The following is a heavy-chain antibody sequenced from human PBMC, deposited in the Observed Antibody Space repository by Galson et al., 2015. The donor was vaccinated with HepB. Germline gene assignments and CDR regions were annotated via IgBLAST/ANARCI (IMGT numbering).Heavy chain of an antibody. D-gene: IGHD2-2*03. Sequence: SVKVSCKVSGYTLTELSMHWVRQAPGKGLEWMGGFDPEDGETIYAQKFQGRVTMTEDTSTDTAYMELSSLRSEDTAVYYCATDLFRGYCSSTSCYLWGQGTLVTVSS. CDR2: FDPEDGET. CDR3: ATDLFRGYCSSTSCYL. CDR1: GYTLTELS. V-gene: IGHV1-24*01. J-gene: IGHJ4*02.